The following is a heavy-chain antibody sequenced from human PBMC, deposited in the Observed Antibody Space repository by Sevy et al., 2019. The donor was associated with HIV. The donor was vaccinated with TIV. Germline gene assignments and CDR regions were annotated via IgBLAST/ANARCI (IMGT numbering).Heavy chain of an antibody. Sequence: GGSLRLSCAASGFNFRNVWMSWVRQAPGKGLEWIGLIKSNTDGGTTEHGAPVKGGITISREDSKNTLFLQVNSLKAEDTALYYCATINTVGSLAYWGRGTLVTVSS. D-gene: IGHD2-15*01. CDR2: IKSNTDGGTT. J-gene: IGHJ4*02. V-gene: IGHV3-15*01. CDR3: ATINTVGSLAY. CDR1: GFNFRNVW.